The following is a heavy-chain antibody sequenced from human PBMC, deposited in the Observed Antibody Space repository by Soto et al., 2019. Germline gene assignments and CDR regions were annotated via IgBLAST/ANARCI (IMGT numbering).Heavy chain of an antibody. CDR3: ARDRPLWFGEFIHFDY. CDR2: ISSSSSTI. J-gene: IGHJ4*02. CDR1: GFTFSSYS. V-gene: IGHV3-48*01. D-gene: IGHD3-10*01. Sequence: GGSLRLSCAASGFTFSSYSMNWVRQAPGKGLEWVSYISSSSSTIYYADSVKGRFTISRDKAKNSLYLEMNSLRAEERAVYYCARDRPLWFGEFIHFDYWGQGTLVTVSS.